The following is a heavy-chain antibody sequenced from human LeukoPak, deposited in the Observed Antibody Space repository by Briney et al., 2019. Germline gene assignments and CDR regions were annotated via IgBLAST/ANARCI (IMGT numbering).Heavy chain of an antibody. CDR3: AIPARGSSRLEYYYYMDV. Sequence: GASVKVSCKVSGYSLSELSTHWVRQAPGQGLEWMGGFDPGDDETIYAQKFQGRVTMTRNTSISTAYMELSSLRSEDTAVYYCAIPARGSSRLEYYYYMDVWGKGTTVTVSS. CDR1: GYSLSELS. D-gene: IGHD6-13*01. J-gene: IGHJ6*03. V-gene: IGHV1-24*01. CDR2: FDPGDDET.